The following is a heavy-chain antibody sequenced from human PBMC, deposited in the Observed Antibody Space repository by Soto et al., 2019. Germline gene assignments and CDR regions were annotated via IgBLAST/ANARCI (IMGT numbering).Heavy chain of an antibody. D-gene: IGHD3-3*01. CDR2: IYYSGST. V-gene: IGHV4-39*01. CDR3: ARGKRVLRFLEWWGGAFDI. Sequence: SETLSLTCTVSGGSISSSSYYWGWIRQPPGKGLEWIGSIYYSGSTYYNPSLKSRVTISVDTSKNQFSLKLSSVTAADTAVYYCARGKRVLRFLEWWGGAFDIWGQGTMVTVSS. CDR1: GGSISSSSYY. J-gene: IGHJ3*02.